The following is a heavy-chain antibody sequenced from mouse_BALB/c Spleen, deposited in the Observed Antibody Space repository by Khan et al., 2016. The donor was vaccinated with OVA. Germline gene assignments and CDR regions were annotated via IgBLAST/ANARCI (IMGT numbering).Heavy chain of an antibody. D-gene: IGHD1-2*01. CDR2: ISYSGST. Sequence: EVQLQESGPGLAKPSQSLSLTCTVTGYSITSGYGWNWIRQFPGNKLEWMGYISYSGSTNYNPSLKSRISITRATSKNQFFLQLNSVTTEDTATYYCARTARIKYWGQGTTLTVSS. J-gene: IGHJ2*01. V-gene: IGHV3-2*02. CDR1: GYSITSGYG. CDR3: ARTARIKY.